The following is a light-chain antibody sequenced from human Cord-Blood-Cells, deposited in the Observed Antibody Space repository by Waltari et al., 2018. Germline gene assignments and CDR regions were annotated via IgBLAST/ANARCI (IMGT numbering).Light chain of an antibody. V-gene: IGLV2-14*01. J-gene: IGLJ3*02. CDR1: SSDVGGYNY. CDR3: SSYPSSSTWV. Sequence: QSALTQPASVSVSPGQSITISCTGTSSDVGGYNYVSWYQQHPGKAPKLMIYDVSKRPSGVSNRFSGSKSGNTASLTISGLQAEDEADYYCSSYPSSSTWVFGGGTKLTVL. CDR2: DVS.